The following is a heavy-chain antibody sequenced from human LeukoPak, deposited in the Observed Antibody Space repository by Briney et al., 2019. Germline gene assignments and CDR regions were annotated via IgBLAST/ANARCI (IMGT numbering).Heavy chain of an antibody. CDR3: ARLQYCSSTSCYYPFDP. Sequence: SETLSLTCAVYGGSFSGYYWSWIRQAPGKGLEWIGEINHSGSTNYNPSLKSRVTISVDTSKNQFSLRLTSVTAADTAVYYCARLQYCSSTSCYYPFDPWAKEPWSPSPQ. V-gene: IGHV4-34*01. J-gene: IGHJ5*01. D-gene: IGHD2-2*01. CDR2: INHSGST. CDR1: GGSFSGYY.